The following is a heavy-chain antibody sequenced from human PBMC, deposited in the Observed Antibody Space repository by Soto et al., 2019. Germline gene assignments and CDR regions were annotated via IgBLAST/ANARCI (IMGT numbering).Heavy chain of an antibody. CDR1: SVSNAW. CDR2: IKSKTDGGTT. V-gene: IGHV3-15*07. Sequence: SVSNAWMNWVRQAPGKGLEWVGRIKSKTDGGTTDYAAPVKGRFTISRDDSKNTLYLQMNSLKTEDTAVYYCTGGTVDYWGQGTLVNASS. J-gene: IGHJ4*02. CDR3: TGGTVDY.